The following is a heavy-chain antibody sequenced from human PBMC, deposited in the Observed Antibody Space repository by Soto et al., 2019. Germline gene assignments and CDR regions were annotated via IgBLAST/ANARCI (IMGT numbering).Heavy chain of an antibody. V-gene: IGHV3-15*01. J-gene: IGHJ4*02. CDR1: GFIFSNAW. CDR3: TTGWSSKDY. Sequence: PGGSLRLSCAASGFIFSNAWISWGRQAPGKGLEWVGRIKIKADGGTTNYAAPVKGRFNISRDGSKNTLYLQMNGLKTEDTAVYYCTTGWSSKDYWGQVTLVTVSS. CDR2: IKIKADGGTT. D-gene: IGHD3-3*01.